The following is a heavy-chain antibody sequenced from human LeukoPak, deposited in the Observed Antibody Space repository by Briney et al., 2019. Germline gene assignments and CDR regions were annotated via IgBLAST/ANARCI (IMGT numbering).Heavy chain of an antibody. CDR3: ARGRVPAF. V-gene: IGHV4-4*09. D-gene: IGHD2-2*01. Sequence: PSETLSLTCTVSGASISTYYWSWSRQPPGKGLEWIGYIYTSGTTNFNPSLKSRVTISADTSKNQFSLKLSSVTAADTAVYYCARGRVPAFWGEGTTVTVSS. CDR2: IYTSGTT. CDR1: GASISTYY. J-gene: IGHJ6*01.